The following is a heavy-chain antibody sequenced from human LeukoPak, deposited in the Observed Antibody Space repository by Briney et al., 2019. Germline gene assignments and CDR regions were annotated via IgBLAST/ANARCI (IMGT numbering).Heavy chain of an antibody. V-gene: IGHV4-39*01. D-gene: IGHD3-10*01. CDR1: GGSISSSNYY. CDR3: ADFSGGSFDF. Sequence: SETLSLTCTVSGGSISSSNYYWGWIRQPLGKGLEWIGSIYYSGNTYYNPSLKSRVTISVDTSKNQFSLKLTSVTAADTAVYYCADFSGGSFDFGGQGTMVTVSS. J-gene: IGHJ3*01. CDR2: IYYSGNT.